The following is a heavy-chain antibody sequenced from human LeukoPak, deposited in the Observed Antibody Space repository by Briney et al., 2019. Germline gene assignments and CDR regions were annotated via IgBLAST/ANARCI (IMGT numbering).Heavy chain of an antibody. D-gene: IGHD1-26*01. V-gene: IGHV4-4*07. CDR1: GYSSSSYF. J-gene: IGHJ4*02. CDR3: ARLSSPVGPMR. CDR2: IYSGGST. Sequence: SETLPLTCTVSGYSSSSYFWSWIRQPAGKGLQWIGRIYSGGSTNYNPSLKSRVTMTLDKSKRQVSLRLNSVTAADTAVYYCARLSSPVGPMRWGRGTLVTVSS.